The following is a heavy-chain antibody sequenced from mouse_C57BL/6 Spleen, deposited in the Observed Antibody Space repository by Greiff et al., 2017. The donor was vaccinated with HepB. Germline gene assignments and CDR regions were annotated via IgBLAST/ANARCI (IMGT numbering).Heavy chain of an antibody. Sequence: VQRVESGPELVKPGASVKISCKASGYAFSSSWMNGVKQRPGKGLEWIGRIYPGDGDTNYNGKFKGKATLTADKSSSTAYMQLSSLTSEDSAVYFCASVYSNYVGFAYWGQGTLVTVSA. V-gene: IGHV1-82*01. CDR1: GYAFSSSW. CDR2: IYPGDGDT. D-gene: IGHD2-5*01. J-gene: IGHJ3*01. CDR3: ASVYSNYVGFAY.